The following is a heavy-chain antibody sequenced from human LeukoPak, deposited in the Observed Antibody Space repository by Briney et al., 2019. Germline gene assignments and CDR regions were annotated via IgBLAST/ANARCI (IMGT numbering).Heavy chain of an antibody. CDR3: ARDPDYGGNVWFDP. J-gene: IGHJ5*02. D-gene: IGHD4-23*01. CDR2: IYGGGTT. Sequence: PGGSLRLSCVASGFTVSYNYMSWVRQAPGKGLEWVSIIYGGGTTYYADSVKGRFTISRDNSKNTLYLQMNSLRAEDTAVYYCARDPDYGGNVWFDPWGQGTVVTVSS. CDR1: GFTVSYNY. V-gene: IGHV3-66*01.